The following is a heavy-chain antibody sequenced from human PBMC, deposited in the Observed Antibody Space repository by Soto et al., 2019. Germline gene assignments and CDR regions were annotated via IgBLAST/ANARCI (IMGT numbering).Heavy chain of an antibody. CDR3: AKDKWELSYYFDH. V-gene: IGHV3-9*01. J-gene: IGHJ4*02. CDR1: GFTFDDYA. Sequence: EVQLVESGGGLVQPGRSLRLSCAASGFTFDDYAMHWVRQAPVKGLEWVSIISWNSGRIGYADSVKGRFTISRDNAKNSLYLQMNSLRAEDTALYYCAKDKWELSYYFDHWGQGTLVTVSS. D-gene: IGHD1-26*01. CDR2: ISWNSGRI.